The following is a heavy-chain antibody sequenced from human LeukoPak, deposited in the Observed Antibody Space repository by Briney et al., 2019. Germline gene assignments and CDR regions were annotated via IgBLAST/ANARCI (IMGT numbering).Heavy chain of an antibody. CDR2: ISAYKGNT. V-gene: IGHV1-18*01. Sequence: ASVKVSCKASGYTFSTFGISWVRQAPGQGLEWMGWISAYKGNTYYAQKLQGRVTMTTDTSTSTAYMELRSLRSDDTAIYYCARDLYYYGSGSYYDVFDVWGQGTMVTVSS. CDR1: GYTFSTFG. D-gene: IGHD3-10*01. CDR3: ARDLYYYGSGSYYDVFDV. J-gene: IGHJ3*01.